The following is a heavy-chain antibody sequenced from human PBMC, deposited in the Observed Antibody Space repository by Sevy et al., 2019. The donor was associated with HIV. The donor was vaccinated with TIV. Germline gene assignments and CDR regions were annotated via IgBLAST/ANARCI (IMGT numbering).Heavy chain of an antibody. CDR1: GYTFTSYW. V-gene: IGHV5-10-1*01. CDR2: IDPSGSYT. J-gene: IGHJ6*03. Sequence: GESLKIPCTGSGYTFTSYWISWVRQMPGKGLEYMGKIDPSGSYTDYSPCFRGHVTIPVDKSISTAYLQWSSLMASDTAIYYCARQPAAATGNFCYYYYMDVWGKGTTVTVSS. CDR3: ARQPAAATGNFCYYYYMDV. D-gene: IGHD6-13*01.